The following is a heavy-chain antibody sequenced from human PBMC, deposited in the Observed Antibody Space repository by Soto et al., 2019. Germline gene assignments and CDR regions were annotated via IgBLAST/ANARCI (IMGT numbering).Heavy chain of an antibody. V-gene: IGHV1-2*02. Sequence: QLHLVQSGAVVKKPGASVTVSCSASGYHVTAYYMHWVRQAPGRGLEWMGGINPATGAAKYTQTFQGGVTMSMDTSTSTVFMEPTGLTSEDTAVFYCAKGGGVGVAGSAAFDMWGQGTLVTVSS. CDR3: AKGGGVGVAGSAAFDM. J-gene: IGHJ3*02. D-gene: IGHD3-3*01. CDR2: INPATGAA. CDR1: GYHVTAYY.